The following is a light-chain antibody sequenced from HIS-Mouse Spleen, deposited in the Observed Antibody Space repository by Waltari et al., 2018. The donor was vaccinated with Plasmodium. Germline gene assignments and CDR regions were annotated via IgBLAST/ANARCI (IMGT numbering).Light chain of an antibody. CDR3: QAWDSSTVV. J-gene: IGLJ2*01. V-gene: IGLV3-1*01. CDR1: KLRDKS. CDR2: QDS. Sequence: SYELTQPPSVSVSPGQTASITCYGDKLRDKSACWYQQKPGQSPVLVIYQDSKRPSGIPERFSGSNSGNTATLTISGTQAMDEADYYCQAWDSSTVVFGGGTKLTVL.